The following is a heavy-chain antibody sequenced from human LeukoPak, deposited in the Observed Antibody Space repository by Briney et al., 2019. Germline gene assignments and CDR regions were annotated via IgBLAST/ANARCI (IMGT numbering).Heavy chain of an antibody. Sequence: GGSLRLSCAVSGFTFSNYGTSWVRQAPGKGLEWVAAITASSSSTHDADSVQGRFTISRDNSKNPLYLQMNSLRAEETAVYYCAKDRGIRDDSSGYSHYWGQGTLVTVSS. D-gene: IGHD3-22*01. CDR2: ITASSSST. J-gene: IGHJ4*02. CDR1: GFTFSNYG. CDR3: AKDRGIRDDSSGYSHY. V-gene: IGHV3-23*01.